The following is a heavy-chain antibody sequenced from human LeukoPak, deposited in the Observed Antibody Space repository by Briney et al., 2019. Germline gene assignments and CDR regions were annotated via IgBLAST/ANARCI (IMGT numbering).Heavy chain of an antibody. CDR1: GGSFSGSY. CDR2: NNYSGST. V-gene: IGHV4-39*07. J-gene: IGHJ4*02. Sequence: SETLSLTCAVSGGSFSGSYCNWVCNPQPQGQELVWDVNNNYSGSTNYNPSLKSRVTISVDTSKNQFSLKLSSVTAADTAVYYCARGRYNDGVYSKTDFDSWGQGTLVTVSA. D-gene: IGHD2-8*01. CDR3: ARGRYNDGVYSKTDFDS.